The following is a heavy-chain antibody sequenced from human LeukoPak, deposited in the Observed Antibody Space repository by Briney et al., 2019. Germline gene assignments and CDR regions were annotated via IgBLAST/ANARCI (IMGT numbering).Heavy chain of an antibody. Sequence: GGSLRLSCAASGFNFNTFEMTWVRQAPGMGLECLSYISNSGDPIKYADSVKGRFTISRDSAENALYLQMNNLGADDTAVYYCAGGPQYTGSFPYWGQGTLVAVSS. D-gene: IGHD1-26*01. CDR3: AGGPQYTGSFPY. CDR1: GFNFNTFE. V-gene: IGHV3-48*03. J-gene: IGHJ4*02. CDR2: ISNSGDPI.